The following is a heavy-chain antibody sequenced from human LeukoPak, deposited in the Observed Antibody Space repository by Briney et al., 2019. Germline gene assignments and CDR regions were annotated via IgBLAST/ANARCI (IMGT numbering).Heavy chain of an antibody. D-gene: IGHD5-12*01. J-gene: IGHJ4*02. CDR3: AKDLYSGYDVGLYYFDY. V-gene: IGHV3-30-3*01. CDR2: ISYDGSNK. Sequence: GGSLRLSCAASGFTFSSYAMHWVRQAPGKGLEWVAVISYDGSNKYYADSVKGRFTISRDNSKNTLYLQMNSLRAEDTAVYYCAKDLYSGYDVGLYYFDYWGQGTLVTVSS. CDR1: GFTFSSYA.